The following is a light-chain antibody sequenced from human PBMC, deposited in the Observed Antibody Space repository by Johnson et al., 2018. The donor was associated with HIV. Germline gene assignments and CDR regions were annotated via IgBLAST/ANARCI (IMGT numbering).Light chain of an antibody. CDR2: DNN. Sequence: QSVLTQPPSVSAAPGQKVTISCSGSSSNIGNNYVSWYQQLPGTAPKLLIYDNNKRPSGIPGRFSGSKSGPSATLGITGLQTGDEADYYCGTWDSSLSAEVFGTGTKVTVL. J-gene: IGLJ1*01. CDR3: GTWDSSLSAEV. CDR1: SSNIGNNY. V-gene: IGLV1-51*01.